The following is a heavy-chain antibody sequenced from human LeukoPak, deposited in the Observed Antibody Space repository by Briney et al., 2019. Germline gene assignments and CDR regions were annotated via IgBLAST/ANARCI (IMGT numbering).Heavy chain of an antibody. Sequence: ASVEVSCKASGDTFTTYYIHWVRQAPGQGLEWMGMINPSGVSTSDAQKFQGRVTMTRDTSTSTVHMALSSLRSEDTAIYYCARDGLCRGTSCYDYWGQGTLVTVSS. V-gene: IGHV1-46*01. CDR1: GDTFTTYY. CDR3: ARDGLCRGTSCYDY. J-gene: IGHJ4*02. D-gene: IGHD2-2*01. CDR2: INPSGVST.